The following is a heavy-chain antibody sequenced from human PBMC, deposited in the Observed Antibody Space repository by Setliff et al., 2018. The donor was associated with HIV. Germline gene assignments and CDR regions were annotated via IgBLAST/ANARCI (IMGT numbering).Heavy chain of an antibody. J-gene: IGHJ4*02. CDR2: ISYGSRAI. Sequence: GGSLRLSCVASGVTFSSAQMNWVRQAPGKGLEWVSYISYGSRAIYYADSVKGRFTVSRDDAKNSVYLHMSSLTAEDTAVYYCARDRPNWAMDYWGQGTPVTVSS. CDR1: GVTFSSAQ. CDR3: ARDRPNWAMDY. V-gene: IGHV3-48*01. D-gene: IGHD7-27*01.